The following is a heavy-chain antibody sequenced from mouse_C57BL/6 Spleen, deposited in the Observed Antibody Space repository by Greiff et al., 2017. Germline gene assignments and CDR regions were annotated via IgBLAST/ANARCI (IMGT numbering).Heavy chain of an antibody. V-gene: IGHV2-6*03. CDR1: GFSLTSYG. CDR3: ARTPTPWANALAL. CDR2: LWSDGST. J-gene: IGHJ4*01. Sequence: VKLMESGPGLVAPSQSLSITCTVPGFSLTSYGVHWVRQPPGKGLEWLVVLWSDGSTTYTSALKSRLSLSKVNSKNQVFLKLNLLHTDASSMYYFARTPTPWANALALWGPRPSVTVSS. D-gene: IGHD4-1*01.